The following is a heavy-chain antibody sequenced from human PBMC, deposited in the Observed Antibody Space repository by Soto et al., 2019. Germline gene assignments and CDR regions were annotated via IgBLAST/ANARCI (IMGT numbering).Heavy chain of an antibody. CDR2: IYSGGSA. D-gene: IGHD2-15*01. CDR3: ARQVVAAALRVQYYFDY. Sequence: GGSLRLSCAASGFTVSSNYMSWVRQAPGKGLEWVSVIYSGGSAYYADSVKGRFTISRDNSKNTLYLQMNSLRAEDTAVYYCARQVVAAALRVQYYFDYWGQGTVVTVSS. V-gene: IGHV3-53*01. J-gene: IGHJ4*02. CDR1: GFTVSSNY.